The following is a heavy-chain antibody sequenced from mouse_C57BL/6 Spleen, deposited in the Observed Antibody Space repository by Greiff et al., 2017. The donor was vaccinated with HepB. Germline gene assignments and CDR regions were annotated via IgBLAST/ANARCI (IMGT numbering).Heavy chain of an antibody. CDR1: GFTFSDAW. D-gene: IGHD1-1*01. CDR2: IRNKANNHAT. Sequence: EVKVVESGGGLVQPGGSMKLSCAASGFTFSDAWMDWVRQSPEKGLEWVAEIRNKANNHATYYAESVKGRFTISRDDSKSSVYLQMNSLRAEDTGIYYCTRLLRYGYFDYWGQGTTLTVSS. V-gene: IGHV6-6*01. CDR3: TRLLRYGYFDY. J-gene: IGHJ2*01.